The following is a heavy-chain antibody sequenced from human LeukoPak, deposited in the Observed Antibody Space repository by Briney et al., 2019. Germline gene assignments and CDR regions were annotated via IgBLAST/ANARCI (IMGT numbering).Heavy chain of an antibody. J-gene: IGHJ5*02. D-gene: IGHD6-19*01. CDR3: ARASQWLVQNWFDP. V-gene: IGHV7-4-1*02. CDR2: INTNTGNP. Sequence: ASVKVSCKASGGTFSSYAISWVRQAPGQGLEWMGWINTNTGNPTYAQGFTGRFVFSLDTSVSTAYLQISSLKAEDTAVYYCARASQWLVQNWFDPWGQGTLVTVSS. CDR1: GGTFSSYA.